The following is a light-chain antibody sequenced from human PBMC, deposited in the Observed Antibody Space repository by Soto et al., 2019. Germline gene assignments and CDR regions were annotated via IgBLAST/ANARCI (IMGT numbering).Light chain of an antibody. CDR2: GNS. J-gene: IGLJ2*01. CDR1: SSNIGAGYD. CDR3: QSYDNTLSGVV. V-gene: IGLV1-40*01. Sequence: QSVLTQPPSVSVAPGQRVTISCTGSSSNIGAGYDVHWYLHLPGTAPKLLIFGNSHRPSGVPDRFSASKSGTSASLAITGLQAEDEADYYCQSYDNTLSGVVFGGGTQLTVL.